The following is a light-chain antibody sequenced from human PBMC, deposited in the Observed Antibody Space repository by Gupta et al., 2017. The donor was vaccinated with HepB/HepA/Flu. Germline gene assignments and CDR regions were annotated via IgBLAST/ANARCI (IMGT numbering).Light chain of an antibody. CDR2: QDN. CDR3: ATWDNSLSDGVV. V-gene: IGLV1-51*02. CDR1: NSNIGNNY. Sequence: HSVLTQPPSVSAAPGQKVTISCSGSNSNIGNNYVSWYQQLPGTAPKLLIYQDNKQPSGIPDRFSGSKSGTSGTLGVTGLRTGDEADYYCATWDNSLSDGVVFGGGTKLTVL. J-gene: IGLJ3*02.